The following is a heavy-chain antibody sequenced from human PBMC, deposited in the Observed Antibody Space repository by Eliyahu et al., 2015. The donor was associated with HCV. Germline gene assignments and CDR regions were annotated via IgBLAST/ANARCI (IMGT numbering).Heavy chain of an antibody. CDR3: ARGRSGSYYNPLDY. D-gene: IGHD3-10*01. J-gene: IGHJ4*02. Sequence: SNYVMHWVRQAPGKGLEWVAVIWYDGSNKYYADSVKGRFTISRDNSKNTLYLQMNSLRAEDTAVYYCARGRSGSYYNPLDYWGQGTLVTVSS. CDR2: IWYDGSNK. V-gene: IGHV3-33*01. CDR1: SNYV.